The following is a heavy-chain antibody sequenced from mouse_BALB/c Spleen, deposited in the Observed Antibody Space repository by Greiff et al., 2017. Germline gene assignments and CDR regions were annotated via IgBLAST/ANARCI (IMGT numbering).Heavy chain of an antibody. CDR3: ARVHGSSLFDY. Sequence: DVHLVESGGGLVKPGGSLKLSCAASGFTFSSYAMSWVRQTPEKRLEWVASISSGGSTYYPDSVKGRFTISRDNARNILYLQMSSLRSEDTAMYYCARVHGSSLFDYWGQGTTLTVSS. J-gene: IGHJ2*01. V-gene: IGHV5-6-5*01. D-gene: IGHD1-1*01. CDR2: ISSGGST. CDR1: GFTFSSYA.